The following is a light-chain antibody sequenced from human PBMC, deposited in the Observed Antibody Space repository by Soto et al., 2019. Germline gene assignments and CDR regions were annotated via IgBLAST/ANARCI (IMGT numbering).Light chain of an antibody. Sequence: EIVLTQSPGTLSLSQGEGATVSCRVSQSINSKSLVWYQRKFGQAPRLLIYNTSSRATGIPDRFSGSGSGTDFTLSISRLEPEDFAVYYCQHYGGSFIFGPGTKVDFK. V-gene: IGKV3-20*01. CDR3: QHYGGSFI. CDR1: QSINSKS. J-gene: IGKJ3*01. CDR2: NTS.